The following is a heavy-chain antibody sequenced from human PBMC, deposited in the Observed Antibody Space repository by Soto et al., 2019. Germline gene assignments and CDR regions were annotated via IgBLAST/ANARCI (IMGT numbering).Heavy chain of an antibody. J-gene: IGHJ4*02. D-gene: IGHD1-1*01. CDR1: GYTFTSYG. CDR2: ISAHNGNT. CDR3: ARGRYGDY. V-gene: IGHV1-18*01. Sequence: QVHLVQSGAEVKKPGASVKVSCKASGYTFTSYGITWVRQAPGQGLEWMGWISAHNGNTDYAQKLQGRVIVTRDTSPSTAYMELRGLRSDATAVYYCARGRYGDYWGQGALVTVSS.